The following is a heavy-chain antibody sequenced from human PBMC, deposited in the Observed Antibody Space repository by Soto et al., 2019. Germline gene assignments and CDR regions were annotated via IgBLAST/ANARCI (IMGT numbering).Heavy chain of an antibody. D-gene: IGHD3-9*01. CDR3: ARPESMTATGYYDFDL. CDR1: GFTFSSYA. Sequence: QAQLVESGGGVVQPGTSLRLSCAASGFTFSSYAMHWVRQAPGKGLEWVAVIWYDGSNKHYADSVMGRFTISRDNSNNTLYLQKNSLSAEDTAVYYCARPESMTATGYYDFDLRGQGTLVTVSS. J-gene: IGHJ4*02. CDR2: IWYDGSNK. V-gene: IGHV3-33*01.